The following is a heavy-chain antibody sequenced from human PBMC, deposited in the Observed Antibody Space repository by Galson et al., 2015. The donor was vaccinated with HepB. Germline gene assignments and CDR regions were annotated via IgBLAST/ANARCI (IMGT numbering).Heavy chain of an antibody. CDR3: ARDRGTTVNAFDI. V-gene: IGHV1-18*04. J-gene: IGHJ3*02. Sequence: SVKVSCKASGYTFTSYGISWVRQAPGQGLEWMGWISAYNGNTNYAQKLQGRVTMTTDTSTSTAYVELRSLRSDDTAVYYCARDRGTTVNAFDIWGQGTMVTASS. CDR2: ISAYNGNT. D-gene: IGHD1-1*01. CDR1: GYTFTSYG.